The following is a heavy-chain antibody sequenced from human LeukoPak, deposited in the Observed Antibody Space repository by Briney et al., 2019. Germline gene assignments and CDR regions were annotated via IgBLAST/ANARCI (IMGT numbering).Heavy chain of an antibody. CDR1: GYRFTSYD. V-gene: IGHV1-18*04. CDR2: ISTYTGNT. Sequence: GASVKVSYRASGYRFTSYDISWVRQAPGQGLQWMGVISTYTGNTNYAQSFQDRVTMTTDTSTSTVYMELRSLTSDDTAVYYCARDQKSGLEVLWRYWGQGTLVTVSS. D-gene: IGHD3-3*01. J-gene: IGHJ4*02. CDR3: ARDQKSGLEVLWRY.